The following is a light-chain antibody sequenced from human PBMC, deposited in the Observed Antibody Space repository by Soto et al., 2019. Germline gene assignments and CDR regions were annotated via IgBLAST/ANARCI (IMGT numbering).Light chain of an antibody. CDR1: SSDVGGYNY. V-gene: IGLV2-14*01. J-gene: IGLJ3*02. CDR2: EVS. CDR3: SSYTSSSTRV. Sequence: QSALTQPASVSGSPGQSITISCTGTSSDVGGYNYGSWYQQHPGKAPKLMIYEVSNRPSGVSNRFSGSKSGNTASLTISGLQAEDEADYYCSSYTSSSTRVFGGGPKLTVL.